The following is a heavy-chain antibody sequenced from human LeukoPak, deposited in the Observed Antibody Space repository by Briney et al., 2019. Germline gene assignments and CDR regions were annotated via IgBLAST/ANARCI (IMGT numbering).Heavy chain of an antibody. CDR2: INHSGST. V-gene: IGHV4-34*01. J-gene: IGHJ4*02. CDR1: GGSFSGYY. D-gene: IGHD3-10*01. Sequence: SETLSLTCAVYGGSFSGYYWSWIRQPPGKGLEWIGEINHSGSTNYNPSLKSRVTVSVDTSKNQSSLKLSSVPAADTAVYYCASGGVTMVRGRGTFDYWGQGTLVTVSS. CDR3: ASGGVTMVRGRGTFDY.